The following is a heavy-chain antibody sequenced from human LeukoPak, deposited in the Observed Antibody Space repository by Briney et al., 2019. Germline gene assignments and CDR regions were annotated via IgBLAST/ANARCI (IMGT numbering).Heavy chain of an antibody. CDR1: GNTFTGYY. V-gene: IGHV1-2*06. CDR3: AGGIVTTYFFDY. CDR2: INPNSDGT. D-gene: IGHD1-14*01. Sequence: ASVKVSCKASGNTFTGYYMHWVRQAPGQGLEWMGRINPNSDGTNFAQKFQGRVTMTRDTSISTAYMELSRLTSEDTAVYFCAGGIVTTYFFDYWGQGTLVTVSS. J-gene: IGHJ4*02.